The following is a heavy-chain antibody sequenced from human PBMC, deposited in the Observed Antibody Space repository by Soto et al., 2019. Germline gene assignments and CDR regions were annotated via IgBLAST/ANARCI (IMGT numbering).Heavy chain of an antibody. D-gene: IGHD5-12*01. CDR2: IHSGNGYT. CDR3: ARVQYSGYDFKLAFDL. Sequence: QVQLVQSGAQVKKPGASVKVSCKASGYTFDNYALHWVRQAPGRRLERMGWIHSGNGYTKYSQSVQGRVTITRDTAASTVHMDLSSLRAEDTAVYYCARVQYSGYDFKLAFDLWGQGTMVTVSS. CDR1: GYTFDNYA. J-gene: IGHJ3*01. V-gene: IGHV1-3*01.